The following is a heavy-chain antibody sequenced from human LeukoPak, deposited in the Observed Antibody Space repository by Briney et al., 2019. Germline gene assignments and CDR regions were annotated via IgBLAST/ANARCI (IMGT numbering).Heavy chain of an antibody. J-gene: IGHJ4*02. D-gene: IGHD4-17*01. V-gene: IGHV3-30*04. Sequence: GGSLRLSCAASGFTFSSYAMHWVRQAPGKGLEWVAVISYDGSNKYYADSVKGRFTSSRDNFKNTLYLQMNSLRAEDTAVYYCARDGATAGTVTTHPSDYWGQGTLVTVSS. CDR2: ISYDGSNK. CDR3: ARDGATAGTVTTHPSDY. CDR1: GFTFSSYA.